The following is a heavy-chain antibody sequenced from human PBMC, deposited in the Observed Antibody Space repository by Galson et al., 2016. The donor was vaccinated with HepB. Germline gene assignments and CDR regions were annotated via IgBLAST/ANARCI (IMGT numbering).Heavy chain of an antibody. J-gene: IGHJ5*02. CDR2: SHYMSNWYT. V-gene: IGHV6-1*01. CDR1: VDSFSRTSPA. CDR3: ASDWGYGTVTGPCFDP. D-gene: IGHD6-19*01. Sequence: CAIPVDSFSRTSPASVWNRQSPSSRLEWVASSHYMSNWYTDNAVFLRSLIAIKQDTSKNQLTLQLSSVTPEDTAVYYCASDWGYGTVTGPCFDPWGQGTLVTVST.